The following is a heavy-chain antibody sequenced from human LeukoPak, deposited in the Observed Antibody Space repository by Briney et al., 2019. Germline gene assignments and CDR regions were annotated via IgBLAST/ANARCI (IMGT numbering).Heavy chain of an antibody. CDR2: IWYDGSKT. V-gene: IGHV3-33*08. Sequence: GRSLRLSCAASGFTFSSYGMHWVRQAPGKGLEWVAVIWYDGSKTYYADSVKGRFTISRDNSKNTLYFKMNSLRAEDTAVYYCARDPRGVAVAGTFDYWGQGTLVTVSS. J-gene: IGHJ4*02. CDR3: ARDPRGVAVAGTFDY. CDR1: GFTFSSYG. D-gene: IGHD6-19*01.